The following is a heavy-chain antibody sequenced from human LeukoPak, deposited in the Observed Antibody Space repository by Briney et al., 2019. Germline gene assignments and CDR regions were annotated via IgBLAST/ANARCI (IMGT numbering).Heavy chain of an antibody. CDR1: GRSISSSSYY. J-gene: IGHJ5*02. V-gene: IGHV4-39*01. Sequence: SETLSLTCTVSGRSISSSSYYWGWIRQPPGKGLEWIGSIYYSGSTYYNPSLKSRVTISVDTSKNQFSLKLSSVTAADTAVYYCARRYYYDSSGYPRSLDWFDPWGQGTLVTVSS. CDR2: IYYSGST. CDR3: ARRYYYDSSGYPRSLDWFDP. D-gene: IGHD3-22*01.